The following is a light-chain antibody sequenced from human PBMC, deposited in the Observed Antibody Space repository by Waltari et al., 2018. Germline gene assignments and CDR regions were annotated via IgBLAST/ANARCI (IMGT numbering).Light chain of an antibody. Sequence: DIQMTQSPSSLSASVGDRVTITCRASQDIKNSLAWYQQKPGKAPKLLLYGASKLESGVPSRFSGGGSGTDYTLTIHSLQPEDFATYSCQQYYSTPPLTFGGGTKVEIK. J-gene: IGKJ4*01. CDR1: QDIKNS. CDR3: QQYYSTPPLT. V-gene: IGKV1-NL1*01. CDR2: GAS.